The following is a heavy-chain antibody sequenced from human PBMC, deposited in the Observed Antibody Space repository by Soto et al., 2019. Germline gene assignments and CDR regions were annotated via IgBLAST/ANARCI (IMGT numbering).Heavy chain of an antibody. CDR1: GGSFKSGSYS. CDR2: VYHTGRT. V-gene: IGHV4-61*01. J-gene: IGHJ6*02. Sequence: SETLSLTCTVSGGSFKSGSYSWSWIRQPPGKGLEWIGYVYHTGRTSYNPSLKSRVSISMDTSKNQFSLNLDSVTAADTAIYYCARGDSTDCSNGVCSFFYNHDMDVWGQGTTVTVSS. CDR3: ARGDSTDCSNGVCSFFYNHDMDV. D-gene: IGHD2-8*01.